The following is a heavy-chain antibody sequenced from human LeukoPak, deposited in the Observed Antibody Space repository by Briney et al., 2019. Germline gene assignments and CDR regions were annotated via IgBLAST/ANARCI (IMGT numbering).Heavy chain of an antibody. CDR2: IKQDGSEK. CDR3: ARDYIAVAGTDYYYYYYGMDV. Sequence: PGGSLRLSCAASGFTFSSYGMHWVRQAPGKGLEWVANIKQDGSEKYYVDSVKGRFTISRDNAKNSLYLQMNSLRAEDTAVYYCARDYIAVAGTDYYYYYYGMDVWGQGTTVTVSS. D-gene: IGHD6-19*01. CDR1: GFTFSSYG. V-gene: IGHV3-7*01. J-gene: IGHJ6*02.